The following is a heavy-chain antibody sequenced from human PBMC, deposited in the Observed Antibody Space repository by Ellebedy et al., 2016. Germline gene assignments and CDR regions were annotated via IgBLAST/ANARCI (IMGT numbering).Heavy chain of an antibody. CDR3: ASRAIAVAGPDPPRDYYYGMDV. CDR1: GFTFNNFA. Sequence: GGSLRLSCAASGFTFNNFAMSWVRQAPGRGLEWVSSISSTATYIYYADSVKGRFTISIDNAKNLLYLQMNSLRSEDTAVYYCASRAIAVAGPDPPRDYYYGMDVWGQGTTVTVSS. V-gene: IGHV3-21*06. D-gene: IGHD6-19*01. CDR2: ISSTATYI. J-gene: IGHJ6*02.